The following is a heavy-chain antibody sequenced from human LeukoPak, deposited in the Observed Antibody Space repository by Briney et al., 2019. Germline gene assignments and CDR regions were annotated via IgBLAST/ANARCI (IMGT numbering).Heavy chain of an antibody. CDR1: GGSFSGYY. CDR3: AREVVVPRGNWFDP. Sequence: SETLSLTCAVYGGSFSGYYWSWIRQPPGKGLEWIGEINHSGSTNYNPSLKSRVTISVDTSKNQFSLKLSSVTAADTAVYYCAREVVVPRGNWFDPWGQGTLVTVSS. CDR2: INHSGST. V-gene: IGHV4-34*01. J-gene: IGHJ5*02. D-gene: IGHD2-2*01.